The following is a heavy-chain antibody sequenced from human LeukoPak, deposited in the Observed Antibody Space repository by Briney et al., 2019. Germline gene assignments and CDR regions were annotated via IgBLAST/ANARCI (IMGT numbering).Heavy chain of an antibody. CDR2: IIPIFGTA. V-gene: IGHV1-69*05. D-gene: IGHD1-26*01. CDR3: ARPHRVGATTFDY. Sequence: ASVKVSCKASGGTFSSYAISWVRQAPGQGLKWMGGIIPIFGTANYAQKFQGRVTITTDESTSTAYMELSSLRSEDTAVYYCARPHRVGATTFDYWGQGTLVTVSS. CDR1: GGTFSSYA. J-gene: IGHJ4*02.